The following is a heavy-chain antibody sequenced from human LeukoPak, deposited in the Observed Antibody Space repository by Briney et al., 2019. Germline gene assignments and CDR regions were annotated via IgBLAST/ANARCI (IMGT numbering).Heavy chain of an antibody. V-gene: IGHV4-39*07. J-gene: IGHJ3*02. Sequence: SETLSLTCTVSGGSISSSSYYWGWIRQPPGKGLEWIGSIYYSGSTYYNPSLKSRVTISVDTSKNQFSLRLNSVTAADTAMYYCAKGGGWDAFDIWGQGTMVTVSS. CDR3: AKGGGWDAFDI. CDR1: GGSISSSSYY. D-gene: IGHD6-19*01. CDR2: IYYSGST.